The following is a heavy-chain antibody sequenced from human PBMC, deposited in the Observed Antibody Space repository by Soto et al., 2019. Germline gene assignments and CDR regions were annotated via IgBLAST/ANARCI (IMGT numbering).Heavy chain of an antibody. V-gene: IGHV1-69*06. CDR1: GGTFSSYA. CDR3: ARDRGGGDTYWYFDL. D-gene: IGHD2-21*01. J-gene: IGHJ2*01. CDR2: IIPIFGTA. Sequence: ASVKVSCKASGGTFSSYAISWVRQAPGQGLEWMGGIIPIFGTANYAQKFQGRVTITADKSTSTAYMELSSLRSEDTAVYYCARDRGGGDTYWYFDLWGRGTLVTVSS.